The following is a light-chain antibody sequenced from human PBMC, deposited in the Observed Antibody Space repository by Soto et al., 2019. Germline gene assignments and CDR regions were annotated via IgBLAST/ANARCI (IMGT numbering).Light chain of an antibody. CDR2: GAS. V-gene: IGKV3-15*01. CDR3: QQYYNWPPYT. CDR1: QSVSSN. Sequence: EAVLTQSPATLSLSPGDRATLSCRASQSVSSNLAWYQQKPGQSPRLLIYGASTRATGVPPRFSGSRSGTEFTLTISAVQSEDFAVYYCQQYYNWPPYTFGQGTKLDFK. J-gene: IGKJ2*01.